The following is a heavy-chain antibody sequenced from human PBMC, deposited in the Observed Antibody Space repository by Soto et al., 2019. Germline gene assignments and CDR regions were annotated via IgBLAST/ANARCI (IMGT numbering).Heavy chain of an antibody. D-gene: IGHD3-10*01. Sequence: PWGSLRVSCSASVFTFSSYAMSWFRQAPGKGLEWVSAISGSGGSTYYADSVKGRFTISRDNSKNTLYLQMNSLRAEDTAVYYCAKDLGVLLSYPWGQGTLVTVSS. CDR3: AKDLGVLLSYP. CDR2: ISGSGGST. CDR1: VFTFSSYA. V-gene: IGHV3-23*01. J-gene: IGHJ5*02.